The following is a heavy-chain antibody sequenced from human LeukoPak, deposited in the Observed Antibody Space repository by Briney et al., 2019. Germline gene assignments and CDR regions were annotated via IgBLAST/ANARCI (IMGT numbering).Heavy chain of an antibody. CDR3: AKGYGSSPPLRSYVDV. CDR2: ISGSGGST. Sequence: GGSLRLSCAASGVTFSSQAMSWVRQAPGKGLEWVSAISGSGGSTYYADSVKGRFTISRDNSKKTLYLQKSSLRAEETAVYRTAKGYGSSPPLRSYVDVWGKGTTVTVSS. J-gene: IGHJ6*03. CDR1: GVTFSSQA. V-gene: IGHV3-23*01. D-gene: IGHD6-6*01.